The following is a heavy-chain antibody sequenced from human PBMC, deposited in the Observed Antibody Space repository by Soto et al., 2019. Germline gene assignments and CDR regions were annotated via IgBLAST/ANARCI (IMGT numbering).Heavy chain of an antibody. CDR3: AKGSWAQPWPLFDY. CDR1: GFTFSKYG. V-gene: IGHV3-30*18. CDR2: ISYDESNK. D-gene: IGHD5-18*01. Sequence: PGGSLRLSCAASGFTFSKYGMHWVRQAPGKGLEWVAVISYDESNKYYADSVKDRFTISRDNSKNTLDLQMNSLRGEDTAVYYCAKGSWAQPWPLFDYWGQGLLVTVSS. J-gene: IGHJ4*02.